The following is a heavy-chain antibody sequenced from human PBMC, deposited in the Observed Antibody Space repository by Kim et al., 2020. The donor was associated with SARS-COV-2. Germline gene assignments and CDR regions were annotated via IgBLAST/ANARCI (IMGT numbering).Heavy chain of an antibody. D-gene: IGHD6-13*01. Sequence: GGSLRLSCAASEFTFRNYWMSWVRQAPGKGLEWVANINQEGSDKQYVDSVKGRFTISRDNAKNSLYLQMNSLRAEDTAVYYCARDDWGLGAAAPGRGGMDVWGQGTTVTVSS. CDR1: EFTFRNYW. J-gene: IGHJ6*02. CDR3: ARDDWGLGAAAPGRGGMDV. CDR2: INQEGSDK. V-gene: IGHV3-7*01.